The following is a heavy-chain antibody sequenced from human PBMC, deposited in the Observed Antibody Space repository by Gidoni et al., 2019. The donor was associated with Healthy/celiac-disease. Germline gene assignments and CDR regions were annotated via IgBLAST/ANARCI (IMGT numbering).Heavy chain of an antibody. J-gene: IGHJ6*02. CDR3: AMMSVGYSYGLDYYYYGMDV. D-gene: IGHD5-18*01. CDR2: INHSGRT. CDR1: GGSFSGYS. V-gene: IGHV4-34*01. Sequence: QVQLQQWGAGLLKPSETLSLTCAVYGGSFSGYSWSWIRQPPGKGLEWIGEINHSGRTNYNPSFKSRVTRSVDTSKNQFSLKLSSVTAADTAVYYCAMMSVGYSYGLDYYYYGMDVWGQGTTVTVSS.